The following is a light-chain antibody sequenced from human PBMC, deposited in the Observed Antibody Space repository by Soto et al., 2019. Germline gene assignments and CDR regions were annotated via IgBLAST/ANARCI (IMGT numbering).Light chain of an antibody. Sequence: EIVLTQSPGTPSLSPGERATLSCRASQSVSSSYLAWYQQKPGQAPRLLIYGASSRATGIPDRFSGSGSGTDFTLTISRLEPEDFAVYYCQKSGYLPPWTFGQGTKVDIK. CDR2: GAS. V-gene: IGKV3-20*01. J-gene: IGKJ1*01. CDR1: QSVSSSY. CDR3: QKSGYLPPWT.